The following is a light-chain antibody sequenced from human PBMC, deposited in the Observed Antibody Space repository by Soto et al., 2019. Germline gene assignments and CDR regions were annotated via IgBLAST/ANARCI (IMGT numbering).Light chain of an antibody. Sequence: QSALTQPASVSGSPGQSITISCTGTSSDVGGYNYVSWYQQYPGKAPKLMIYEVNNRPSGVSNRFSGSKSGNTASLTISGLQGEDEADYYCSSYAGSTPVVFGGGTKVTVL. CDR1: SSDVGGYNY. V-gene: IGLV2-14*01. CDR3: SSYAGSTPVV. CDR2: EVN. J-gene: IGLJ2*01.